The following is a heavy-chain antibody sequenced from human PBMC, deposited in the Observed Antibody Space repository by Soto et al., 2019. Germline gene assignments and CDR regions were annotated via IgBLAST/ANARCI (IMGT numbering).Heavy chain of an antibody. D-gene: IGHD3-3*01. Sequence: SETLSLTCTGSAGSISSYYCSWIRQPAGKGLEWIGRIYTSGSTNYNPSLKSRVTMSVDTSKNQFSLKLSSVTAADTAVYYCARDYDFWSGAVYYYYGMDVWGQGTTVTAP. CDR3: ARDYDFWSGAVYYYYGMDV. CDR2: IYTSGST. J-gene: IGHJ6*02. V-gene: IGHV4-4*07. CDR1: AGSISSYY.